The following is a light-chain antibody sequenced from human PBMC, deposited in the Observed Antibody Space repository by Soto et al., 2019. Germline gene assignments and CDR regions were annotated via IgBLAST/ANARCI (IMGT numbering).Light chain of an antibody. J-gene: IGLJ1*01. V-gene: IGLV2-14*01. CDR2: DVS. CDR1: SSDVGGYNY. Sequence: QAVVTQPASVSGSPGQSITISCTGTSSDVGGYNYVSWYQQHPGKAPKLMIYDVSNRPSGVSNRFSGSKSGNTASLTISGLQAEDEADYYCSSYTSSSTLPFGTGTKVTV. CDR3: SSYTSSSTLP.